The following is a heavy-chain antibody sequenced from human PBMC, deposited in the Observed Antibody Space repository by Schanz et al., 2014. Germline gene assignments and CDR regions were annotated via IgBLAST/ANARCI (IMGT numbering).Heavy chain of an antibody. V-gene: IGHV3-23*04. CDR1: GFTFSAHA. CDR3: ARSAYYDILTGQTHTRVDVRYFDL. D-gene: IGHD3-9*01. J-gene: IGHJ2*01. Sequence: VLLVDSGGGLVQPGGSLRLSCGASGFTFSAHAMSWVRQAPGKGPEWFSAISGSGRDTYYAASVKGRFTISRDNAKNSLFLQMHSLRADDTAVYYCARSAYYDILTGQTHTRVDVRYFDLWGRGTLVTVSS. CDR2: ISGSGRDT.